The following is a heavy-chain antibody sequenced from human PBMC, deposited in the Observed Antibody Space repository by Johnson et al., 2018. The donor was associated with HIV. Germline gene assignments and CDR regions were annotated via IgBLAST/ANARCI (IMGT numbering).Heavy chain of an antibody. CDR1: GFTFDDYD. J-gene: IGHJ3*02. D-gene: IGHD1-26*01. CDR2: IKSKTDGGTT. V-gene: IGHV3-15*01. Sequence: VQLVESGGGVARPGGSLRLSCAASGFTFDDYDMNWVRQAPGQGLEWVGRIKSKTDGGTTDYAAPVKDRFSISRDDSKNILYLQMNSLRAEDTAVYYCARDHTNSGSYSTYAFDIWGQGTLVTVSS. CDR3: ARDHTNSGSYSTYAFDI.